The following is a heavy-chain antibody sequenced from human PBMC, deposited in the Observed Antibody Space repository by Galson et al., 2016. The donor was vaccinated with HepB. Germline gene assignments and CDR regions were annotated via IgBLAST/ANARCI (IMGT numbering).Heavy chain of an antibody. J-gene: IGHJ4*02. Sequence: SLRLSCAVSGSTFSRYGMYWVRQAPAKGLEWVALISYDGSNKYYADSVKGRFTISRDNSKNTLYLQMNSLRAEDTAVYYCAKEGCYYDSSGCGFDYWGQGTLVTVPS. CDR2: ISYDGSNK. V-gene: IGHV3-30*18. CDR3: AKEGCYYDSSGCGFDY. CDR1: GSTFSRYG. D-gene: IGHD3-22*01.